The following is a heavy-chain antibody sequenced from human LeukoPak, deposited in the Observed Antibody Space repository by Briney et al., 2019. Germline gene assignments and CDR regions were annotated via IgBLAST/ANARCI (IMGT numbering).Heavy chain of an antibody. Sequence: GRSLRLSCAASGFNFSAYGIHWVRQAPGKGLEWVALISYDGSSKNYGDSVKGRFTISRDNSKNTLYLQMNSLRAEDTAVYYCASGDYLDYWGQGTLVTVSS. V-gene: IGHV3-30*03. CDR1: GFNFSAYG. CDR3: ASGDYLDY. CDR2: ISYDGSSK. J-gene: IGHJ4*02. D-gene: IGHD4-17*01.